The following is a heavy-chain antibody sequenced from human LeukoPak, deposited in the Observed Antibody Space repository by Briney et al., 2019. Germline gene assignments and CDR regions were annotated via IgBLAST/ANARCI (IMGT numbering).Heavy chain of an antibody. CDR1: GGSFSGYN. D-gene: IGHD2-15*01. J-gene: IGHJ5*02. CDR2: INHSGFA. V-gene: IGHV4-34*01. CDR3: ARVRGVVVATPDQNWFDP. Sequence: KPSETLTLTCAVYGGSFSGYNWNWIRQPPGKGLEWIGQINHSGFADYNPSLKGRVTISLDTSKHHFLLNLRSVTAADTAVYYCARVRGVVVATPDQNWFDPWGQGTLVTVSS.